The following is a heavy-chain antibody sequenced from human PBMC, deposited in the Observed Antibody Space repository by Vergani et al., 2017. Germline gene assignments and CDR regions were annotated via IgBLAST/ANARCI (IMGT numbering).Heavy chain of an antibody. V-gene: IGHV3-15*01. Sequence: VQLVQSGAEVKKPGSSVKVSCKASGGTFSSYAISWVRQAPGKGLEWVGRIKSKTDGGTTDYAAPVKGRFTISRDDSKNTLYLQMNSLKTEDTAVYYCTTDVGMVIAVAGTVFDYWGQGTLVTVSS. J-gene: IGHJ4*02. CDR1: GGTFSSYA. CDR3: TTDVGMVIAVAGTVFDY. D-gene: IGHD6-19*01. CDR2: IKSKTDGGTT.